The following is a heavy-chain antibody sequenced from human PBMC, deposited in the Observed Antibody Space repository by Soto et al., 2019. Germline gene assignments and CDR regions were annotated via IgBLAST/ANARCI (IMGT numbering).Heavy chain of an antibody. Sequence: GESRKISCQGSGYSFISYWIAWLRQKPGKGLEWLGLICPGDSDTRYSPSFQCQVTISADKSIITAYLQWSSLKASATAMYYCGRKNGRDTNCGDYYYYCMDVWCQGTTVTVSS. CDR2: ICPGDSDT. CDR1: GYSFISYW. V-gene: IGHV5-51*01. J-gene: IGHJ6*02. D-gene: IGHD2-21*01. CDR3: GRKNGRDTNCGDYYYYCMDV.